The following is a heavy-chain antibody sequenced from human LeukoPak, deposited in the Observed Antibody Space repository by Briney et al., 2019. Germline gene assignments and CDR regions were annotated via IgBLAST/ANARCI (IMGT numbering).Heavy chain of an antibody. Sequence: GGSLRLSCAASGFTVSSNYMSWVRQAPGKGLECVSVLYSGGSTYFADSVKGRFTISRDNSKNTLCLQMNSLRAEDTAVYYCARARSGDFDYWGQGTLVTVSS. CDR1: GFTVSSNY. J-gene: IGHJ4*02. CDR2: LYSGGST. CDR3: ARARSGDFDY. V-gene: IGHV3-53*01.